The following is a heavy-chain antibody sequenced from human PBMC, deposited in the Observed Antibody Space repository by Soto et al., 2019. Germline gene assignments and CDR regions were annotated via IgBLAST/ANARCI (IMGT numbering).Heavy chain of an antibody. Sequence: HPGGSLRLSCAASRFAFSSYAMTWVRQAPGKGLEWVSAISGSGGSTYYADSVKGRFTISRDNSKNTLYLQMNSLRAEDTAVYYCAKEMRDGYQNAFDIWGQGTMVTVSS. CDR3: AKEMRDGYQNAFDI. D-gene: IGHD5-12*01. CDR1: RFAFSSYA. J-gene: IGHJ3*02. V-gene: IGHV3-23*01. CDR2: ISGSGGST.